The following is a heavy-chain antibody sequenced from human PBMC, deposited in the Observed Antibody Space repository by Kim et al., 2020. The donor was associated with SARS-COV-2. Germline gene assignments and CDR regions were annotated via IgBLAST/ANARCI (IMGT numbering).Heavy chain of an antibody. CDR2: INHSGST. J-gene: IGHJ4*02. D-gene: IGHD6-19*01. CDR3: ARGHIAVAGIDY. CDR1: GGSFSGYY. Sequence: SETLSLTCAVYGGSFSGYYWSWIRQPPGKGLEWSGEINHSGSTNYNPSLKSRVTISVDTSKNQFSLKLSSVTAADTAVYYCARGHIAVAGIDYWGQGTLVTVSS. V-gene: IGHV4-34*01.